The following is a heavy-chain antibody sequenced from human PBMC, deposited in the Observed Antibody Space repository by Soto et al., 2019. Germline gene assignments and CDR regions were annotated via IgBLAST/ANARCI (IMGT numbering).Heavy chain of an antibody. CDR3: AKDFFEVVVPAAIDY. Sequence: GGSLRLSCAASGFTFSSYAMSWVRQAPGKGLEWVSAISGSGGSTYYADSVKGRFTISRDNSKNTLYLQMNSLRAEDTAVYYCAKDFFEVVVPAAIDYWGQGTLVTVSS. J-gene: IGHJ4*02. CDR1: GFTFSSYA. V-gene: IGHV3-23*01. D-gene: IGHD2-2*01. CDR2: ISGSGGST.